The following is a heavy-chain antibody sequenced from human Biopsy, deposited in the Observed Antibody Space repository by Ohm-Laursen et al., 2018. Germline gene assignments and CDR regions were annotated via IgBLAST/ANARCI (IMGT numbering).Heavy chain of an antibody. CDR2: IYYSWST. D-gene: IGHD2/OR15-2a*01. V-gene: IGHV4-59*07. CDR3: ARATNSTGWPYYYFYGMDV. Sequence: SDTLSLTCTVSGGSISSDYWCWIRQTPAKGLEWVGYIYYSWSTNYNPSLKSRVTISVDTSKNQFSLRLNSVTAADPAVYYCARATNSTGWPYYYFYGMDVWGQGTTVTVSS. J-gene: IGHJ6*02. CDR1: GGSISSDY.